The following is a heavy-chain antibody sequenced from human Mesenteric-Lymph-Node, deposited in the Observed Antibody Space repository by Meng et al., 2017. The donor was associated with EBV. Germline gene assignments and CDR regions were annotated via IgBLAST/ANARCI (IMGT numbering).Heavy chain of an antibody. CDR3: ARQNGDYDY. D-gene: IGHD4-17*01. V-gene: IGHV1-18*01. J-gene: IGHJ4*02. Sequence: QVQLVQSGAEVKKPGASVKVSCKASGYTFETYGISWVRQAPGQGLEWMGWISTYNGNTISVQMFQGRFTMTTDTSTTTAYMELTSLTSDDTAVYYCARQNGDYDYWGQGTLVTVSS. CDR2: ISTYNGNT. CDR1: GYTFETYG.